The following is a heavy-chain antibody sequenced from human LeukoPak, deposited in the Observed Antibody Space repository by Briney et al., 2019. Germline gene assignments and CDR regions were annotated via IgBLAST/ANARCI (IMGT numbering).Heavy chain of an antibody. J-gene: IGHJ6*02. V-gene: IGHV1-2*06. D-gene: IGHD2-2*01. CDR2: ISPNSGGA. Sequence: GASVKVSCKASGYTFTGYYMHWVRQAPGQGLEWMGRISPNSGGANYAQKFQGRVTMTRDTSISTAYMELSRLRSDDTAVYYCARVWCSSTSCHYGMDVWSQGTTITVSS. CDR3: ARVWCSSTSCHYGMDV. CDR1: GYTFTGYY.